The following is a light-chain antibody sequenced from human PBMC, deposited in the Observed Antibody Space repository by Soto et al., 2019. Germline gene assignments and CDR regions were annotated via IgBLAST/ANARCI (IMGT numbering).Light chain of an antibody. CDR2: DAS. CDR1: QSVSSY. J-gene: IGKJ2*01. CDR3: QQRSNWPLT. V-gene: IGKV3-11*01. Sequence: EIVLTQSPATLSLSPGERATLSCRASQSVSSYLAWYQQKPGQAPRLLIYDASNRATGIPARFSGSGSGTDFRLTISSLEPEDFAIYYCQQRSNWPLTFGQGTKLEIK.